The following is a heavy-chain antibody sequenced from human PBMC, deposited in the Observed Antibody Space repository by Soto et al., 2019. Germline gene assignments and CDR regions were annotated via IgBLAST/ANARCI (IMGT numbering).Heavy chain of an antibody. CDR2: IKPDGSDT. V-gene: IGHV3-7*03. Sequence: EVQLVESGGGLVQPGGSLRLSCAASGFSFSTYWMSWVRQAPGKGLEWVATIKPDGSDTYYVDSVKGRFTSSRDNAKKSLLLQMNSLTAEDTAVYYCASGGWETPIWGQGTLVTVSS. CDR3: ASGGWETPI. D-gene: IGHD1-26*01. CDR1: GFSFSTYW. J-gene: IGHJ4*02.